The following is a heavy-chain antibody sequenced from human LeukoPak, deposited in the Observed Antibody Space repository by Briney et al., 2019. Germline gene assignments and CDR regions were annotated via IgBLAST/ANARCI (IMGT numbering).Heavy chain of an antibody. CDR1: GFTFSSYA. J-gene: IGHJ4*02. Sequence: GGSLRLSCAASGFTFSSYAMSWVRQAPGKGLEWVSAISGSGGSTYYADSVKGRFTISRDNSRNTLYLQMNSLRAEDTAVYYCARDMVVSTVTSFYFDYWGQGTLVTVSS. CDR2: ISGSGGST. D-gene: IGHD4-17*01. V-gene: IGHV3-23*01. CDR3: ARDMVVSTVTSFYFDY.